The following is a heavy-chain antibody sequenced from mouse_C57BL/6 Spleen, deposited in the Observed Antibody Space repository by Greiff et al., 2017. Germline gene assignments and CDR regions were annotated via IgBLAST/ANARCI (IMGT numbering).Heavy chain of an antibody. D-gene: IGHD1-1*01. J-gene: IGHJ3*01. CDR2: INPNNGGT. CDR1: GYTFTDYY. V-gene: IGHV1-26*01. CDR3: ARRDYGGSSWFAY. Sequence: EVQLQQSGPELVKPGASVKISCKASGYTFTDYYMNWVKQSHGKSLEWIGDINPNNGGTSYNQKFKGKATLTVDKSSSTAYMELRSLTSEDSAVYYCARRDYGGSSWFAYWGQGTLVTVSA.